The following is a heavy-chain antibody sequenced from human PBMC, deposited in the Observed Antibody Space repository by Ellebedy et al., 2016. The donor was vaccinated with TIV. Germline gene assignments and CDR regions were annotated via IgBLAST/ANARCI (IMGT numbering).Heavy chain of an antibody. J-gene: IGHJ4*02. D-gene: IGHD3-3*01. V-gene: IGHV4-39*01. Sequence: SETLSLXCTVSGGSISSSSYYWGWIRQPPGKGLEWIGSIYYSGSTYYNPPLKSRVTISVDTSKNQFSLKLSSVTAADTAVYYCARHDFWSGYGDYWGQGTLVTVSS. CDR3: ARHDFWSGYGDY. CDR1: GGSISSSSYY. CDR2: IYYSGST.